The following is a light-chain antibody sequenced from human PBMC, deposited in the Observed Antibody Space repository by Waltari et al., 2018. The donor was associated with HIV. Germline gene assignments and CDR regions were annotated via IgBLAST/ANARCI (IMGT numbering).Light chain of an antibody. CDR2: ASS. J-gene: IGKJ3*01. CDR1: QSISTY. CDR3: QQSYSTREFT. Sequence: DIQVTQSPSSLSASVGDRVTITCRASQSISTYLNWYQQKPGKAPKLLIYASSSLQSAVPSRCSGSGAGTDFTLTISSLQPEDFATYYCQQSYSTREFTFGPGTKVDIK. V-gene: IGKV1-39*01.